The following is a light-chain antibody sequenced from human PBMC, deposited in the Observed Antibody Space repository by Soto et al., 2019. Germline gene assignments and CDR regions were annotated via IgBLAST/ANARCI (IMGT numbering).Light chain of an antibody. V-gene: IGKV3-11*01. CDR2: DAS. CDR1: RNIGVT. J-gene: IGKJ5*01. Sequence: EIVLTQSPATLSLSPGERATLSCRASRNIGVTLGWYQQRPGQAPRLLIYDASHRATGIPARFSGSGSGTDFTITISGLDPEDFAVYYCQQRSHWITFGQGTRLETK. CDR3: QQRSHWIT.